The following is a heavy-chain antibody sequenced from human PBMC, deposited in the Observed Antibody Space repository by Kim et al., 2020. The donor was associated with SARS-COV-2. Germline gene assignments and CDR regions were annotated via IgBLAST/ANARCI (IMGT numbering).Heavy chain of an antibody. CDR1: GFTFSSCA. J-gene: IGHJ6*02. CDR2: ISHDGSNI. V-gene: IGHV3-30-3*01. CDR3: ARDPGSRLRGLTYSYYGIDF. D-gene: IGHD3-10*01. Sequence: GGSLRLSCAASGFTFSSCAMHWVRQAPGKGLEWVAVISHDGSNINYADSVKGRFTISRDNSKNTLYLQMNSLRAEDTALYYCARDPGSRLRGLTYSYYGIDFWGQGTTVTVSS.